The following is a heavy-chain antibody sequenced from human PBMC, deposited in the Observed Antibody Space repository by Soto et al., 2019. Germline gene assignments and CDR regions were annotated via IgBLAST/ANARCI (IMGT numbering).Heavy chain of an antibody. CDR2: IYHSGST. CDR1: SGSISSSNW. J-gene: IGHJ5*02. Sequence: SETLSLTCAVSSGSISSSNWWSWVRQPPGKGLEWIGEIYHSGSTNYNPSLKSRVTISVDKSENQFSLKLSSVTAADTAVYYCARTYYYGSRSYSYNWFDPWGQGTLVTVSS. D-gene: IGHD3-10*01. V-gene: IGHV4-4*02. CDR3: ARTYYYGSRSYSYNWFDP.